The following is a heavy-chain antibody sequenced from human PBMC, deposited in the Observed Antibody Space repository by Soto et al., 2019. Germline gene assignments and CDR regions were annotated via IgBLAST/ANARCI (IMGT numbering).Heavy chain of an antibody. J-gene: IGHJ4*02. CDR3: ARGAQELHSSSSWVDF. CDR2: IYYSGST. V-gene: IGHV4-31*03. D-gene: IGHD6-6*01. Sequence: QVQLQESGPGLVKPSQTLSLTCTVSGGSISSGGYYWSWIRQHPGKGLEWIGYIYYSGSTYYNPSLKSRVTISVDTSRNQFSLKLSSVTAADTAVYYCARGAQELHSSSSWVDFWGQGTLVSVSS. CDR1: GGSISSGGYY.